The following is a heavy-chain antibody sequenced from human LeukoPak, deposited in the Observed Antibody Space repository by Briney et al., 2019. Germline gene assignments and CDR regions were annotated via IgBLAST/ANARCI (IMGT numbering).Heavy chain of an antibody. CDR3: VRDWVPASMQAAPFDC. D-gene: IGHD2/OR15-2a*01. CDR2: IKEDGSLK. V-gene: IGHV3-7*01. Sequence: GGSLRLSCAASGFGFSNFWMSWVRQAPGKGPEWVANIKEDGSLKNYVDSVEGRFTVSRDNAKNTLYLQMNSLRLEDTAVYYCVRDWVPASMQAAPFDCWGQGTLVTVSS. CDR1: GFGFSNFW. J-gene: IGHJ4*02.